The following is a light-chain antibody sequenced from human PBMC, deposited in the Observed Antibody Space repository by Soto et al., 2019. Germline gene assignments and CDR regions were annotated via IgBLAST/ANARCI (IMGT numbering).Light chain of an antibody. CDR2: GAS. V-gene: IGKV3-20*01. Sequence: EIVLTQSPDTLSLSPGGRATLSCRASQSVTTRLAWYQQKPGQPPRLLISGASVRASGVPVRISGSGSGTDFTLTISRLEPEDFATYYCQHYNSYSEAFGQGTKVELK. CDR1: QSVTTR. J-gene: IGKJ1*01. CDR3: QHYNSYSEA.